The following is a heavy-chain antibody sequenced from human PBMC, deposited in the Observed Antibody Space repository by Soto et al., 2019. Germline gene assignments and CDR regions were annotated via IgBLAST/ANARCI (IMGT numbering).Heavy chain of an antibody. CDR2: ISGSGGYT. V-gene: IGHV3-23*01. Sequence: EVQLLESGGDLVQPGGSLRLSCVASGLTFSSYAMSWVRQAPGKGLEWVSVISGSGGYTDYADSVKGRFTISRDNSKNTRYLQMNSLRAEDTALYYCAKRFRGVLLNPEVDWGQGTLVTVSS. J-gene: IGHJ4*02. CDR1: GLTFSSYA. CDR3: AKRFRGVLLNPEVD. D-gene: IGHD3-10*01.